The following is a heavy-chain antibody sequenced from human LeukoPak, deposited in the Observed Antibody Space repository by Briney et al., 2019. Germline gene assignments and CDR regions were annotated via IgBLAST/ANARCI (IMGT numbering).Heavy chain of an antibody. V-gene: IGHV4-34*01. J-gene: IGHJ4*02. CDR2: INHSGST. CDR3: ARGKPRYCSSTSCYTRGTFDY. CDR1: GGSFSGYY. D-gene: IGHD2-2*02. Sequence: PSETLSLTCAVYGGSFSGYYWSWIRQPPGKGLEWIGEINHSGSTNYNPSLKSRVTISVDTSKNQFSLKLSSVTAADTAVYYCARGKPRYCSSTSCYTRGTFDYWGQGTLVTVSS.